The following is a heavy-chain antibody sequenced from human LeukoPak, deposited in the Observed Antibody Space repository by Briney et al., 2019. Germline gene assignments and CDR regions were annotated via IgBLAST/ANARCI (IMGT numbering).Heavy chain of an antibody. V-gene: IGHV3-23*01. J-gene: IGHJ4*02. CDR1: GFTFSSSA. Sequence: GGSLRLSCAASGFTFSSSAMSWVRQAPEKGLEWLSTISGSGGSTYYADSVKGRFTISRDNSKNTLYLQMNSLRAEDTAVYYCAKDSYSYGYLFGLFDYWGQGTLVTVSS. D-gene: IGHD5-18*01. CDR3: AKDSYSYGYLFGLFDY. CDR2: ISGSGGST.